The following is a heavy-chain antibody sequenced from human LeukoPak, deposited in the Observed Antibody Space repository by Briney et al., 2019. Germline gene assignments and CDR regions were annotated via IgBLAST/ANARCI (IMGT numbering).Heavy chain of an antibody. J-gene: IGHJ4*02. D-gene: IGHD5-12*01. V-gene: IGHV3-23*01. CDR1: GYTFSDYA. Sequence: GGSLRLSCVGSGYTFSDYAMGWVRQAPGKGLEWVSDISGVSDSTHHADSVKGRFAISRDNSKNTLYLQMNSLRAEDTAVYYCATESKWLPTYWGQGTLVTVSS. CDR3: ATESKWLPTY. CDR2: ISGVSDST.